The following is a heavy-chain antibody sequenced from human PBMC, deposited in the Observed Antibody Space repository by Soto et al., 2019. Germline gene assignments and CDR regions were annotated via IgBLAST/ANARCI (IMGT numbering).Heavy chain of an antibody. J-gene: IGHJ4*02. V-gene: IGHV1-3*01. CDR3: ASQGDHNDPFDY. D-gene: IGHD1-1*01. Sequence: QVQLVQSGAEVKKPGASVKVSCKASGYTFTSYAMHWVRQAPGQRLEWMGWINAGNGNTKYSQKFQGRVTIXRXXSASTAYMELSSLRSEDTAVYYCASQGDHNDPFDYWGQGTLVTVSS. CDR1: GYTFTSYA. CDR2: INAGNGNT.